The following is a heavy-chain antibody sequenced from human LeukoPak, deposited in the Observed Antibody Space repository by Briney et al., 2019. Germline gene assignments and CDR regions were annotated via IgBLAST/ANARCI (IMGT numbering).Heavy chain of an antibody. Sequence: GGSLRLSCAASGFTFSDYYMSWIRQAPGKGLEWVSYISSSGSTIYYADSVKGRFTISRDNAKNSLYLQMNSLRAEDTAVYYCARDLYYDSSGYFPNYWGQGTLVTVSS. CDR3: ARDLYYDSSGYFPNY. V-gene: IGHV3-11*04. CDR2: ISSSGSTI. D-gene: IGHD3-22*01. CDR1: GFTFSDYY. J-gene: IGHJ4*02.